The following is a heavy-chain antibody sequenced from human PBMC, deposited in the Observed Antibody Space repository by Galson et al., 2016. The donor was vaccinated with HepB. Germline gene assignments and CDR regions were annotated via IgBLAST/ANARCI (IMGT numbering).Heavy chain of an antibody. CDR3: ARSGEPS. Sequence: SLRLSCAPSGFTFSSYWMTWVRQAPGKGLEWVANINQDGIEKYYVGSVAGRFTISRDNAKKSLYLQMDSLRAEDTAVYYCARSGEPSWGQGTLVTVSS. CDR2: INQDGIEK. J-gene: IGHJ5*02. CDR1: GFTFSSYW. V-gene: IGHV3-7*01. D-gene: IGHD4-17*01.